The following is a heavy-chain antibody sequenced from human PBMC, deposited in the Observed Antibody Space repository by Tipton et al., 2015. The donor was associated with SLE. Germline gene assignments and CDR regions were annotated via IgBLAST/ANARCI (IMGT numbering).Heavy chain of an antibody. V-gene: IGHV4-39*07. D-gene: IGHD1-26*01. J-gene: IGHJ6*03. CDR1: GGSISSSSYY. Sequence: TLSLTCTVSGGSISSSSYYWGWIRQPPGKGLEWIGSIYYSGSTYYNPSLKSRVTISVDTSKNQFSLKLSSVTAADTAVYYCARDGTVGASKDYYYYMDVWGKGTTVTVSS. CDR3: ARDGTVGASKDYYYYMDV. CDR2: IYYSGST.